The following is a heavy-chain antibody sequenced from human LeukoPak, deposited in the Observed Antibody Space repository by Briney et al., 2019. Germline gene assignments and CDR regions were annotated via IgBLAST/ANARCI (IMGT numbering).Heavy chain of an antibody. CDR1: GFTVSSNY. Sequence: GGSLRLSCAASGFTVSSNYMSWVREAPGKGLEWFSVIYSASSTYYADSVKGRFSISRDNAKNTLNLQMNSLRAEVTAVYYCARDLGQYYDTSDNWFDTWGQGTLVTVSS. CDR2: IYSASST. V-gene: IGHV3-53*01. D-gene: IGHD3-22*01. J-gene: IGHJ5*02. CDR3: ARDLGQYYDTSDNWFDT.